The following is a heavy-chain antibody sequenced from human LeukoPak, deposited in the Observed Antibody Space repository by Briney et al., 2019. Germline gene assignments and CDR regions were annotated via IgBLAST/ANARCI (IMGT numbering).Heavy chain of an antibody. J-gene: IGHJ1*01. V-gene: IGHV3-7*01. D-gene: IGHD6-13*01. CDR3: ARGDLAASFQH. CDR2: IKQDGSEK. CDR1: GLTFSSYW. Sequence: GGSLRLSCAASGLTFSSYWMSWVRQAPGKGLEGVANIKQDGSEKYYVDSVKGRFTISRDNAKNSLYLQMNSLRAEDTAVYYCARGDLAASFQHWGQGTLVTVSS.